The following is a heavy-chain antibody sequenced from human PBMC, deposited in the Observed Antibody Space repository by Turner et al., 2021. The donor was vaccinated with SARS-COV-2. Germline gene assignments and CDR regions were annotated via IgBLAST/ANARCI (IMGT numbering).Heavy chain of an antibody. CDR2: ISYDGSYK. CDR1: VFTFSNYA. CDR3: ARDREDCSSSSCYEAY. Sequence: QVQLVESGGGVVQPGRSLLLSCSASVFTFSNYAMHWVRTAPGKGLEWVVFISYDGSYKYYADSVKGRFTISRDNSKKTLYLQMNSLRAEDTAVYYCARDREDCSSSSCYEAYWGQGTLVTVSS. J-gene: IGHJ4*02. D-gene: IGHD2-2*01. V-gene: IGHV3-30-3*01.